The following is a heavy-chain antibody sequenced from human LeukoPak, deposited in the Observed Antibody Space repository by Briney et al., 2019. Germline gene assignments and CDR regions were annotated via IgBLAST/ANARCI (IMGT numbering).Heavy chain of an antibody. CDR3: ARSSGGFYINRFDY. V-gene: IGHV1-18*01. Sequence: ASVKVSCKVSGYTLTELSMHWVRQAPGQGLEWMGWINPYNGNTNYAEKFQSRVTLTVDTSRTTASMELMGLTSDDTAVYYCARSSGGFYINRFDYWGQGTHVTVTS. J-gene: IGHJ4*02. CDR1: GYTLTELS. CDR2: INPYNGNT. D-gene: IGHD3-16*01.